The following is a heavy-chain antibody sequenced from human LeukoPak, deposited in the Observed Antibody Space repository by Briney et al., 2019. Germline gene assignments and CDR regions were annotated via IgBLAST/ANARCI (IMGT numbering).Heavy chain of an antibody. CDR1: GGSFSGYY. Sequence: SETLSLTCAVYGGSFSGYYWSWIRQPPGKGLEWIGEINHGGSTNYNPSLKSRVTISVDTSKNQFSLKLSSVTAADTAVYYCARGYYDREVWFDPWGQGTLVTVSS. J-gene: IGHJ5*02. CDR3: ARGYYDREVWFDP. CDR2: INHGGST. V-gene: IGHV4-34*01. D-gene: IGHD3-10*02.